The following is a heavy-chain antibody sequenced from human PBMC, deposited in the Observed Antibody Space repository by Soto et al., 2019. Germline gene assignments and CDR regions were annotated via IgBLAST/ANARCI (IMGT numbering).Heavy chain of an antibody. J-gene: IGHJ4*02. CDR3: AKDRGALRWSEEHYYFDY. V-gene: IGHV3-30*18. D-gene: IGHD4-17*01. Sequence: QPGGSLRLSCAASGFTFSSYGMHWVRQAPGKGLEWVAVILYDGSNKYYADSVKGRFTISRDNSKNTLYLQMNSLRTEDTAVYYCAKDRGALRWSEEHYYFDYWGQGTLVTVSS. CDR2: ILYDGSNK. CDR1: GFTFSSYG.